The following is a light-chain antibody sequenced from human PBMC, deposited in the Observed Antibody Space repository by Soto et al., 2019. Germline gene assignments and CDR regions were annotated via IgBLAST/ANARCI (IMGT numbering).Light chain of an antibody. CDR1: SSDVGGYNY. Sequence: QSVLTQPASVSGSPGQSITISCTGTSSDVGGYNYVSWYQQHPGKAPKLMIYEVSNRPSGASNRFSGSKSGNTASLTISGLQAEDEADYYCSSYTSSSTLEFGGGTKLTVL. CDR3: SSYTSSSTLE. V-gene: IGLV2-14*01. J-gene: IGLJ2*01. CDR2: EVS.